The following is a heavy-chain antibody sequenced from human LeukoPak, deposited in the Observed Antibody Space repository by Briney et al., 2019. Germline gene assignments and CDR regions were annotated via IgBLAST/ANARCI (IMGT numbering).Heavy chain of an antibody. CDR3: AKQGCSSTSCCSESDYLDY. V-gene: IGHV3-9*01. Sequence: GGSLRLSCAASGFTFDDYAMHWVRQAPGKGLEWVSGISWNSGSIGYADSVKGRFTISRDNAKNSLYLQMNSLRAEDTALYYCAKQGCSSTSCCSESDYLDYWGQGTLVTVSS. CDR2: ISWNSGSI. J-gene: IGHJ4*02. D-gene: IGHD2-2*01. CDR1: GFTFDDYA.